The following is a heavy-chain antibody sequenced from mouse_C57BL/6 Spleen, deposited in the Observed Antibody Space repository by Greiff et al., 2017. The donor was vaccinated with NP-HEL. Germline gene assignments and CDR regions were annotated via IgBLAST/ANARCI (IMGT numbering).Heavy chain of an antibody. CDR3: ARDSISDAMDY. J-gene: IGHJ4*01. Sequence: EVQGVESGGGLVQSGRSLRLSCATSGFTFSDFYMEWVRQAPGKGLEWIAASRNKANDYTTEYSASVKGRFIVSRDTSQSILYLQMNALRAEDTAIYYCARDSISDAMDYWGQGTSVTVSS. CDR1: GFTFSDFY. V-gene: IGHV7-1*01. CDR2: SRNKANDYTT.